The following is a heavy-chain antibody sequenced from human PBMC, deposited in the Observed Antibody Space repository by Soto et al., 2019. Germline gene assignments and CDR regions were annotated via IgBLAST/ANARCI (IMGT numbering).Heavy chain of an antibody. V-gene: IGHV1-69*12. D-gene: IGHD6-19*01. CDR1: GGTFSTYA. Sequence: QVQLVQSGAAVKKPGSSVKVSCKASGGTFSTYAISWVRQAPGQGLEWMGGIIPIFGTANYAQRFQGRVTITADESTSTAYMQLSSLRSEDTAVYYCDQTLGLAVAGPGRFDLWGRGTLVTVSS. CDR2: IIPIFGTA. CDR3: DQTLGLAVAGPGRFDL. J-gene: IGHJ2*01.